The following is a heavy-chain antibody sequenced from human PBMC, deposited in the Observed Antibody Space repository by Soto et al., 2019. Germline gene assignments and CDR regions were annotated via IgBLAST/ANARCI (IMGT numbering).Heavy chain of an antibody. V-gene: IGHV4-59*01. CDR1: GGSISSYY. D-gene: IGHD6-13*01. Sequence: PSETLSLTCTVSGGSISSYYWSWIRQPPGKGLEWIGYIYYSGSTNYNPSLKSRVTISVDTSKNQFSLKLSSVTAADTAVYYCAIDIWGIAAAGRGVGAFDIWGQGTMVNVS. CDR2: IYYSGST. J-gene: IGHJ3*02. CDR3: AIDIWGIAAAGRGVGAFDI.